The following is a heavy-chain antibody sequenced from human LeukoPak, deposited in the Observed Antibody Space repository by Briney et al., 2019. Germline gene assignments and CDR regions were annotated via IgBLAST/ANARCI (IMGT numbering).Heavy chain of an antibody. CDR2: IWFDGSNK. CDR3: AKKGSRIAAAGPYFDY. Sequence: GRSLRLSCAASGFTFSNYGMHWVRQAPGKGLEWVAVIWFDGSNKYYTDSVKGRFTISRDNSKNTLYLQMSSLRAEDTAVYYCAKKGSRIAAAGPYFDYWGQGTLVTVSS. D-gene: IGHD6-13*01. V-gene: IGHV3-33*06. CDR1: GFTFSNYG. J-gene: IGHJ4*02.